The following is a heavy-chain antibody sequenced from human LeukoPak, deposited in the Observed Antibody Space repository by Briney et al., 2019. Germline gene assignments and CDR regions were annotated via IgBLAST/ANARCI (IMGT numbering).Heavy chain of an antibody. CDR3: AREKDIVATMFFVGTPGWFDP. J-gene: IGHJ5*02. CDR1: GGTFSSYA. V-gene: IGHV1-18*01. CDR2: ISAYNGNT. D-gene: IGHD5-12*01. Sequence: ASVKVSCKASGGTFSSYAISWVRQAPGQGLEWMGWISAYNGNTNYAQKLQGRVTMTTDTSTSTAYMELRSLRSDDTAVYYCAREKDIVATMFFVGTPGWFDPWGQGTLVTVSS.